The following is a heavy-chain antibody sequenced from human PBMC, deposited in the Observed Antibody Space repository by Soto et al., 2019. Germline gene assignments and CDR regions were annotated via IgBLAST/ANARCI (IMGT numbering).Heavy chain of an antibody. Sequence: SETLSLTCAVYGGSFSGYYWSWIRQPPGKGLEWIGEINHSGSTNYNPSLKSRVTISVDTSKNQFSLKLSSVTAADTAVYYCARGLAPGVGRNFDYWGQGTLVTVSS. V-gene: IGHV4-34*01. CDR3: ARGLAPGVGRNFDY. J-gene: IGHJ4*02. CDR1: GGSFSGYY. CDR2: INHSGST. D-gene: IGHD2-15*01.